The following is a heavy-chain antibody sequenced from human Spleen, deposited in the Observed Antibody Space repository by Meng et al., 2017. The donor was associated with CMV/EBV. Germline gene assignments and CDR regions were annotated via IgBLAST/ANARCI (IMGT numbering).Heavy chain of an antibody. J-gene: IGHJ4*02. CDR1: GFTFSSYA. V-gene: IGHV3-64*02. CDR3: ARGDSGSYYAFGD. Sequence: GESLKISCAASGFTFSSYAMHWVRQAPGKGLEYVSAISSNGGSTYYADSVKGRFTISRDNAKNSLYLQMNSLRAEDTAVYYCARGDSGSYYAFGDWGQGTLVTVSS. D-gene: IGHD1-26*01. CDR2: ISSNGGST.